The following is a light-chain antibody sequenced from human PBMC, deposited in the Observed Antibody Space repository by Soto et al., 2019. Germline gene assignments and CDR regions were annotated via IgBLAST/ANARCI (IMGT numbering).Light chain of an antibody. Sequence: EIVVTQSPDPLSLSPGERATLSCRASQSVSSYLAWYQQKPGQAPRLLIYDASNRATGIPARFSGSGSGTDFTLTISSLEPEDFAVYYCQQRSNWPITFGQGTRLEI. J-gene: IGKJ5*01. CDR2: DAS. CDR1: QSVSSY. V-gene: IGKV3-11*01. CDR3: QQRSNWPIT.